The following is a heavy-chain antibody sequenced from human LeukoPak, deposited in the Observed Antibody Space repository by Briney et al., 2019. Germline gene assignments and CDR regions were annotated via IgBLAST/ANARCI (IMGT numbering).Heavy chain of an antibody. J-gene: IGHJ6*02. CDR3: ARTYCYDCSGYPPNLYYYYGMDV. Sequence: ASVKPSCKASGPTFTRYGISWVRQAPGQGVEWMGWISAYNGNTNYAQKLQGRVTMTTDTSTSTAYKELRSLRSDDTAVYDCARTYCYDCSGYPPNLYYYYGMDVWGQGTTVTVSS. V-gene: IGHV1-18*01. CDR1: GPTFTRYG. D-gene: IGHD3-22*01. CDR2: ISAYNGNT.